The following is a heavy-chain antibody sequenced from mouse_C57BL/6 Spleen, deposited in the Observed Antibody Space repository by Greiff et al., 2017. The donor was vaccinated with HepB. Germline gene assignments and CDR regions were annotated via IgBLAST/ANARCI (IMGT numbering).Heavy chain of an antibody. J-gene: IGHJ3*01. D-gene: IGHD4-1*01. CDR3: ARDQGDWVWFAY. Sequence: EVQVVESGGGLVKPGGSLKLSCAASGFTFSSYAMSWVRQTPEKRLEWVATISDGGSYTYYPDNVKGRFTISRDNAKNNLYLQMSHLKSEDTAMYYCARDQGDWVWFAYWGQGTLVTVSA. CDR1: GFTFSSYA. V-gene: IGHV5-4*01. CDR2: ISDGGSYT.